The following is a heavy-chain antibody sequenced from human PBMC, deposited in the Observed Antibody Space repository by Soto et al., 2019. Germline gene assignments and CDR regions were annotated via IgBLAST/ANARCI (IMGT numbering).Heavy chain of an antibody. CDR3: ARDVGFGDLSPRTSYYSGMDV. J-gene: IGHJ6*02. CDR2: TSKDGGRE. D-gene: IGHD3-10*01. CDR1: GFTLSSYS. V-gene: IGHV3-30*04. Sequence: QVQLVESGGGVVQPGRSLRLSCASSGFTLSSYSLHWVRQPPGKGLEWVALTSKDGGREYYADSVRGRFTISRDHSKSTLYLEMNSLRTEYTALYFCARDVGFGDLSPRTSYYSGMDVWGRGTTVTVSS.